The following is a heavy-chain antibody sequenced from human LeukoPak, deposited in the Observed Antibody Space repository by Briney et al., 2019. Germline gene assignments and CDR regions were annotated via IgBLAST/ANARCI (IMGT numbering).Heavy chain of an antibody. V-gene: IGHV3-30*04. J-gene: IGHJ4*02. CDR1: GFTFSSYA. Sequence: PGGSLRLSCAASGFTFSSYAMSWVRQAPGKGLEWVAVISYDGSNKYYADSVKGRFTISRDNSKNTLYLQMNSLRAEDTAVYYCASAGYCSGGSCYIGSFDYWGQGTLVTVSS. CDR3: ASAGYCSGGSCYIGSFDY. CDR2: ISYDGSNK. D-gene: IGHD2-15*01.